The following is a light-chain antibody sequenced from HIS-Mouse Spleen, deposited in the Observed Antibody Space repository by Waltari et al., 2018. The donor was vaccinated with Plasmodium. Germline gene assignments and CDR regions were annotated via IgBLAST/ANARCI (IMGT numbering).Light chain of an antibody. V-gene: IGKV1D-8*02. Sequence: AIWMTQSPSLLSASTGDRVPISCRMSQGISSYLARYQQKPGKAPELLIYAASTLQSGVPSRFSGSGSGTDFTLTISCLQSEDFATYYCQQYYSFPQTFGQGTKVEIK. CDR3: QQYYSFPQT. J-gene: IGKJ1*01. CDR1: QGISSY. CDR2: AAS.